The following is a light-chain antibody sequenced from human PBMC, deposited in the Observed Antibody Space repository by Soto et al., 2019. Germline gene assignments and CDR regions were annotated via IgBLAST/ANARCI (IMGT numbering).Light chain of an antibody. V-gene: IGKV1-12*01. CDR3: QQANSFPIT. Sequence: DIQMTQSPSSVSASVGDRVTITCRASQGISSWVAWYQQKPGKAPKLLIYAASSLQSGVPSRFSGRGSGTDFTLTISRQQPEDFATYYFQQANSFPITFGQGTRLEIK. CDR2: AAS. J-gene: IGKJ5*01. CDR1: QGISSW.